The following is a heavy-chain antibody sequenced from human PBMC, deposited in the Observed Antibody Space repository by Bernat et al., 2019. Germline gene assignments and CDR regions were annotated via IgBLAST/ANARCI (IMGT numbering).Heavy chain of an antibody. Sequence: EAQLVESGGGLVPPGGSLRLSCAASGFTFTTYWMTWVRQAPGKGLEWVANIKYDGSEKYYVDSVKGRFTISRDNAKNSVSLQMNSLRAEDTAVYYCARGAGAFDSWGQGTLVTVSS. J-gene: IGHJ4*02. D-gene: IGHD2-8*02. CDR3: ARGAGAFDS. CDR1: GFTFTTYW. V-gene: IGHV3-7*03. CDR2: IKYDGSEK.